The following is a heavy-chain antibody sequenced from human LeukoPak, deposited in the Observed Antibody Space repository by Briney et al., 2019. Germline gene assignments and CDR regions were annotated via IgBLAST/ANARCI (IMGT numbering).Heavy chain of an antibody. V-gene: IGHV4-39*01. CDR3: ASTCGSTSCYHISSIAALGWYFDL. CDR1: GGSISSSSYY. CDR2: IYYSGST. Sequence: SETRSLTCTVSGGSISSSSYYWGWIRQPPGKELEWIGSIYYSGSTYYNPSLKSRVTISVDTSKNQFSLKLSSVTAADTAVYYCASTCGSTSCYHISSIAALGWYFDLWGRGTLVTVSS. J-gene: IGHJ2*01. D-gene: IGHD2-2*01.